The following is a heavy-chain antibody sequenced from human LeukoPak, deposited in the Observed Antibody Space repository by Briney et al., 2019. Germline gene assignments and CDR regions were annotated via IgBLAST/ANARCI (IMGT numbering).Heavy chain of an antibody. Sequence: SETLSLTCAVYGGSFSGYYWSWIRQPPGKGLEWIGYIYYSGSTSYNPSLKSRVTISVDTSKKQFSLKLSSVTAADTAVYYCVSLGGWPPLDYWGQGTLVTVSS. CDR2: IYYSGST. CDR3: VSLGGWPPLDY. D-gene: IGHD6-19*01. CDR1: GGSFSGYY. V-gene: IGHV4-59*01. J-gene: IGHJ4*02.